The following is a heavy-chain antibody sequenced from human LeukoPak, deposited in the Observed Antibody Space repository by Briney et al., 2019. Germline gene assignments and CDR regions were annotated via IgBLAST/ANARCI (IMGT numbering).Heavy chain of an antibody. Sequence: ASVKVSCKASGYTFTGYYMHWVRQAPGQGLEWMGWINPNSGGTNYAQKFQGRVTMTRDTSISTAYMELSRLRSDDTAVYYCARTYHDRYPAFDPWGQGTLVTVSS. D-gene: IGHD3-22*01. J-gene: IGHJ5*02. CDR2: INPNSGGT. CDR3: ARTYHDRYPAFDP. V-gene: IGHV1-2*02. CDR1: GYTFTGYY.